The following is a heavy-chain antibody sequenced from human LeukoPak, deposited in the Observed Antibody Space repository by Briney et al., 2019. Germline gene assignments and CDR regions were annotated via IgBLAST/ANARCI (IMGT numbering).Heavy chain of an antibody. Sequence: SETLSLTCTVSGGSITSYYWSWIRQPAGKGLEWIGRIYVTESTTYNPSLKSRVTISIDTSKNQFSLKLTSVTAADTAVYYCARDLFTRKNIGNWDSRAFHIWGQGTMVTVSS. J-gene: IGHJ3*02. CDR3: ARDLFTRKNIGNWDSRAFHI. CDR1: GGSITSYY. D-gene: IGHD2/OR15-2a*01. V-gene: IGHV4-4*07. CDR2: IYVTEST.